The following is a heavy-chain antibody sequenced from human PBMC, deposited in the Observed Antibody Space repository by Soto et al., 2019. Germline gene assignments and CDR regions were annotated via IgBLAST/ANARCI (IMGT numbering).Heavy chain of an antibody. CDR1: GGTIRSPDS. CDR2: IFQSGRP. V-gene: IGHV4-4*02. Sequence: SETLSLTCGVSGGTIRSPDSWTWVRQPPGKGLEWVGEIFQSGRPNYTPCLESRVTISVDKSKNQFSLTLTSVTAADTAVYFCARGRGRYSSGWSWFDPWGQGILVTVSS. CDR3: ARGRGRYSSGWSWFDP. J-gene: IGHJ5*01. D-gene: IGHD6-19*01.